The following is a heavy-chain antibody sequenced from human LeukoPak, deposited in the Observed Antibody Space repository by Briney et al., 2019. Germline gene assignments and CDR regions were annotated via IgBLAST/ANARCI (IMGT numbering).Heavy chain of an antibody. D-gene: IGHD1-26*01. Sequence: GGSLRLSCAASGFTFNYYNMNWVRQAPGKALEWVSSITSSGAYIFCADSVRGRFTISRDNAKDSLYLQMNSLGPEDTAVYYCARDPYSGNYGNYYYYYMDVWGKGTTVTISS. J-gene: IGHJ6*03. V-gene: IGHV3-21*01. CDR1: GFTFNYYN. CDR3: ARDPYSGNYGNYYYYYMDV. CDR2: ITSSGAYI.